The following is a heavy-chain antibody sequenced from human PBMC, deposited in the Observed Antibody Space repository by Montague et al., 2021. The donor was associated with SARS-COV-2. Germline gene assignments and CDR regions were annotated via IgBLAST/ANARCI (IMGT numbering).Heavy chain of an antibody. CDR3: ARGGGLSADYCYYGMDV. V-gene: IGHV4-39*07. CDR2: IYYSGST. Sequence: SETLSLTCTVSGSSISSSSYYWGWIRQPPGKGLEWIGSIYYSGSTYYNPSLKSRVTISVDTSKNQFSLKLSSVTAADTAVYYCARGGGLSADYCYYGMDVWGQGTTVTVSS. D-gene: IGHD2-15*01. CDR1: GSSISSSSYY. J-gene: IGHJ6*02.